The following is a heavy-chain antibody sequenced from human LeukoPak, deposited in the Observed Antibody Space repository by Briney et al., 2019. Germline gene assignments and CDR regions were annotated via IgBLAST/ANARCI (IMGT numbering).Heavy chain of an antibody. CDR3: ARSRCSSISCASRGAFDI. V-gene: IGHV4-4*07. CDR1: GGSISNYY. J-gene: IGHJ3*02. CDR2: IYTSGST. D-gene: IGHD2-2*01. Sequence: SETLSLTCNVSGGSISNYYWSWIRQPAGKGLELIGRIYTSGSTNYNPSLKSRVTMSVDTSKNQFSLKLSSVTAADTAVYYCARSRCSSISCASRGAFDIWGQGTKVTVSS.